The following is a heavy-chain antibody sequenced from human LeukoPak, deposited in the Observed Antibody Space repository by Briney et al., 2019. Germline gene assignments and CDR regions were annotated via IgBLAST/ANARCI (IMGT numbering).Heavy chain of an antibody. V-gene: IGHV3-30-3*01. J-gene: IGHJ4*02. D-gene: IGHD4-23*01. CDR1: GLTFSSYA. CDR2: ISYDGSNK. Sequence: GRSLRLSCAASGLTFSSYAMHWVRQAPGKGLEWVAVISYDGSNKYYADSVKGRFTISRDNSKNTLYLQMNSLRADDTAVYYCARDYVATVVTGPFDYWGQGTLVTVSS. CDR3: ARDYVATVVTGPFDY.